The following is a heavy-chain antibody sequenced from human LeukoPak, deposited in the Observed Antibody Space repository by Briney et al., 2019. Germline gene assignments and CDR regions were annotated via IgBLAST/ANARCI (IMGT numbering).Heavy chain of an antibody. CDR3: ARKSYYYDSSGYLPYWYLDL. D-gene: IGHD3-22*01. V-gene: IGHV4-31*03. CDR1: GGSISSGGYY. Sequence: SQTLSLTCTVSGGSISSGGYYWSWLRQHPGKGLEWIGYIYYSGSTYYNPTLKSRVTISVDTSKNQFSLKLSSVTAADTAVYYCARKSYYYDSSGYLPYWYLDLWDRGTLVTVSS. CDR2: IYYSGST. J-gene: IGHJ2*01.